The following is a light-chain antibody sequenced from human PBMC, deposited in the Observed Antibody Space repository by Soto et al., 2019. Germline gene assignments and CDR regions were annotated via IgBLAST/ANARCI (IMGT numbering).Light chain of an antibody. Sequence: QSVLTQPPPASGTPGQRVTISCSGSSSNIGSNTVNWYQQLPGTAPKLLIYSNNQRPSGVPDRFSGSKSGTSASLAISGLQSEDEADYSCAAWDDSLNGLVVFGGGTKLTVL. CDR2: SNN. CDR1: SSNIGSNT. V-gene: IGLV1-44*01. J-gene: IGLJ2*01. CDR3: AAWDDSLNGLVV.